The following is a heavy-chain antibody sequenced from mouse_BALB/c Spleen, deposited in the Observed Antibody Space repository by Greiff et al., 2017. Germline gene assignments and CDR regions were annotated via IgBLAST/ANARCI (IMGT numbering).Heavy chain of an antibody. CDR3: ARHYYGSSYYFDY. CDR1: GFTFSSYT. Sequence: DVKLVESGGGLVQPGGSLKLSCAASGFTFSSYTMSWVRQTPEKRLEWVAYISNGGGSTYYPDTVKGRFTISRDNAKNTLYLQKSSLKSEDTAMYYCARHYYGSSYYFDYWGQGTTLTVSS. J-gene: IGHJ2*01. D-gene: IGHD1-1*01. V-gene: IGHV5-12-2*01. CDR2: ISNGGGST.